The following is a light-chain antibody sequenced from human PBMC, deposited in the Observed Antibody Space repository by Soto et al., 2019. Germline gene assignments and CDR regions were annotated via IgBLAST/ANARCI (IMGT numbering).Light chain of an antibody. Sequence: EIVLTQSPATLSLSPGERATLSCRASQRISSQLAWYQQKPGQAPRLLIYDASNRATGIPARFRGSGSGTDFTLTIAGLEPVDFAVYYCQQRGNWPSLTFGGGTKVEIK. CDR3: QQRGNWPSLT. CDR2: DAS. V-gene: IGKV3-11*01. J-gene: IGKJ4*01. CDR1: QRISSQ.